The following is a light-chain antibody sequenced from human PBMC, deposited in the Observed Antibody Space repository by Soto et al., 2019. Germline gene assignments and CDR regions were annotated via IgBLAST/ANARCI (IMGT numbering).Light chain of an antibody. CDR1: SSNIGAGYD. V-gene: IGLV1-40*01. Sequence: QSVLTQPPSVSGAPGQRVTISCTGSSSNIGAGYDVHWYQQLPGTAPKLLIYGNSNRPSGVPDRFSGSKSGTSASLAITGPQAEDEAYYYCQSYDRSLSGWVFGGGTKLTVL. CDR3: QSYDRSLSGWV. CDR2: GNS. J-gene: IGLJ3*02.